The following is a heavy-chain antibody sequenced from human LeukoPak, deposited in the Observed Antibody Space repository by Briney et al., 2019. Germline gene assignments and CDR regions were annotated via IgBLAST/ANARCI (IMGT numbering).Heavy chain of an antibody. J-gene: IGHJ5*02. D-gene: IGHD3-3*01. CDR2: IYYSGST. V-gene: IGHV4-59*01. CDR3: ARSPVLWSGLNWFDP. CDR1: GGSISSYY. Sequence: PSETLSLTCTVSGGSISSYYWSWIRQPPGKGLEWIGYIYYSGSTNYNPSLKSRVTISVDTSKNQFSLKLSSVTAADTAVYYCARSPVLWSGLNWFDPWGQGTLVTVSS.